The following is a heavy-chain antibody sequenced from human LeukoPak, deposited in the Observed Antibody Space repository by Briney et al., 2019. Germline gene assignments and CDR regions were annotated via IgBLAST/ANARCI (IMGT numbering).Heavy chain of an antibody. CDR2: IYNDGST. V-gene: IGHV3-53*01. CDR3: ARDPALLYFHF. D-gene: IGHD2-15*01. J-gene: IGHJ1*01. CDR1: GFAVSNNY. Sequence: PGGSLRLSCAGSGFAVSNNYMSWVRQAPGKGLEWVSVIYNDGSTYYADSVKGRFTISRDNSKNTLYLQMNSLRPEDSAIYYCARDPALLYFHFWGQGTLVTVSS.